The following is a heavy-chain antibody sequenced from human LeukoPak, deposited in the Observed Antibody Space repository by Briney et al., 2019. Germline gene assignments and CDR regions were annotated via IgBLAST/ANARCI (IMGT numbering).Heavy chain of an antibody. J-gene: IGHJ5*02. CDR2: IYSGGST. Sequence: GGSLRLSCAASGFTVSSNYMSWVRQAPGKGLEWVSVIYSGGSTYYADSVKGRFTISRDNSKNTLYLQMNSLRAEDTAVYYCAKVVGGYCSSTTCPFDPWGQGTLVTVSS. CDR3: AKVVGGYCSSTTCPFDP. D-gene: IGHD2-2*01. CDR1: GFTVSSNY. V-gene: IGHV3-53*01.